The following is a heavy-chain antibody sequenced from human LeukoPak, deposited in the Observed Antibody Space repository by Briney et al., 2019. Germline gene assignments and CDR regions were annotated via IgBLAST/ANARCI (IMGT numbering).Heavy chain of an antibody. Sequence: PGGSLRLSCAASGFTSSSYAMHWVRQAPGKGLEWVAVISYDGSNKYYADSVKGRFTISRDNSKNTLYLQMNSLRAEDTAVYYCARVPAAMGKGYWGQGTLVTVSS. CDR3: ARVPAAMGKGY. CDR2: ISYDGSNK. D-gene: IGHD2-2*01. J-gene: IGHJ4*02. V-gene: IGHV3-30*04. CDR1: GFTSSSYA.